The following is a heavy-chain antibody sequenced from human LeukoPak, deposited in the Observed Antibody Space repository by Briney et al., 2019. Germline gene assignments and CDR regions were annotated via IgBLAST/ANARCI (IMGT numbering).Heavy chain of an antibody. V-gene: IGHV3-30*04. Sequence: GGSLRLSCVASGFTFSSHAMHWVRQAPGKGLEWVAVISYDGSNKYYADPVKGRFTISRDNSKNTLYLQMNSLRAEDTAVYYCARCSTSCPYGMDVWGQGTTVTVSS. CDR2: ISYDGSNK. D-gene: IGHD2-2*01. CDR1: GFTFSSHA. J-gene: IGHJ6*02. CDR3: ARCSTSCPYGMDV.